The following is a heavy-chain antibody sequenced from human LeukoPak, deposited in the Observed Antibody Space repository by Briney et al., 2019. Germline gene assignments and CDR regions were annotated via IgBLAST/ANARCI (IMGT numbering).Heavy chain of an antibody. CDR3: ARHTPSGWYYFDY. Sequence: GESLKISCQGSGYSFTSYWIGWVRQMPGKGLEWMGIIYPGDSDTRYSPSLQGQVTISADKSISTAYLQWSSLKASDTAMYYCARHTPSGWYYFDYWGQGTLVTVSS. J-gene: IGHJ4*02. D-gene: IGHD6-19*01. V-gene: IGHV5-51*01. CDR1: GYSFTSYW. CDR2: IYPGDSDT.